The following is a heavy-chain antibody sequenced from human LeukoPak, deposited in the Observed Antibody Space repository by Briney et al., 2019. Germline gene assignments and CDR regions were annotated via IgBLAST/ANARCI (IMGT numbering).Heavy chain of an antibody. CDR3: ARGRGDSKGTSFHY. CDR1: GGSISSDY. J-gene: IGHJ4*02. V-gene: IGHV4-4*07. D-gene: IGHD3-22*01. Sequence: SETLSLTCTVSGGSISSDYWSWIRQPAGKGLEWIGRIFTSGSTSYNPSLKSRVTMSLDTSKNQFSLKLSSVTAADTAVYYCARGRGDSKGTSFHYWGQGTLVTVSA. CDR2: IFTSGST.